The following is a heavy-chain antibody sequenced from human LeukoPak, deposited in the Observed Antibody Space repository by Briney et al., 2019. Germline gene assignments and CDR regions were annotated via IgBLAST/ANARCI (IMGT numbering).Heavy chain of an antibody. D-gene: IGHD3-22*01. J-gene: IGHJ4*02. CDR1: GFTFNTYT. V-gene: IGHV3-48*01. Sequence: GGSLRLSCAASGFTFNTYTMNWVRQAPGKGLEWVSYISGSSGIIDYADSVRGRFTISRDNAKNSLYLQMNSLRAEDTAVYYCARGLVHDTSGYYSDYWGQGNLVTVSS. CDR3: ARGLVHDTSGYYSDY. CDR2: ISGSSGII.